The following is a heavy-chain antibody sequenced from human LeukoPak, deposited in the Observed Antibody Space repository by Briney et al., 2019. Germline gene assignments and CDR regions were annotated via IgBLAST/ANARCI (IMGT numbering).Heavy chain of an antibody. J-gene: IGHJ4*02. CDR3: ASEVVGATSY. CDR1: GGSISSSSYY. V-gene: IGHV4-39*07. D-gene: IGHD1-26*01. Sequence: SETLSLTCTVSGGSISSSSYYWGWIRQPPGKGLEWIGSIYYSGSTYYNPSLKSRVTISVDTSKNQFSLKLSSVTAADTAVYYCASEVVGATSYWGQGTLVTVSS. CDR2: IYYSGST.